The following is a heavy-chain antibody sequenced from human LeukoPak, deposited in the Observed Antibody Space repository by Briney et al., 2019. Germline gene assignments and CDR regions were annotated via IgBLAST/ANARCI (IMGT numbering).Heavy chain of an antibody. Sequence: GSLRLSCAASGFTVSSNYMSWVRQAPGKGLEWIGYIYYSGSTYYNPSLKSRVTISVDTSKNQFSLKLSSVTAADTAVYYCAREGLWAPLYMDVWGKGTTVTISS. J-gene: IGHJ6*03. CDR3: AREGLWAPLYMDV. D-gene: IGHD3-16*01. CDR1: GFTVSSNY. CDR2: IYYSGST. V-gene: IGHV4-59*02.